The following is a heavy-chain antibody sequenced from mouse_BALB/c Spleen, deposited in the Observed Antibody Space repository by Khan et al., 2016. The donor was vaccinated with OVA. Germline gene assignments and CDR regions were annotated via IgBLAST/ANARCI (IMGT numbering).Heavy chain of an antibody. V-gene: IGHV9-3-1*01. Sequence: QIQLVQSGPELKKPGETVKISCKASGYTFTNYGMNWVKQAPGKGLKWMGWIYTYTGEPTYAADFKGRFAFSLESSASTAYLQINTLTNEDTATYFCARGSSRAMDYWGQGTSVTVSS. J-gene: IGHJ4*01. CDR2: IYTYTGEP. CDR3: ARGSSRAMDY. CDR1: GYTFTNYG. D-gene: IGHD1-1*01.